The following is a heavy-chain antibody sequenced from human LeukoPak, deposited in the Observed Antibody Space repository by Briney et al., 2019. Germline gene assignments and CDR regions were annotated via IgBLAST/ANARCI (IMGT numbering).Heavy chain of an antibody. CDR3: ARGFSSSFPFDY. Sequence: ASVKVSCKASGGTFSSYAISWVRQAPGQGLEWIGRIIPILGIANYAQKFQGRVTITADKSTSTAYMELSSLRSEDTAVYYCARGFSSSFPFDYWGQGTLVTVSS. CDR2: IIPILGIA. J-gene: IGHJ4*02. CDR1: GGTFSSYA. V-gene: IGHV1-69*04. D-gene: IGHD6-6*01.